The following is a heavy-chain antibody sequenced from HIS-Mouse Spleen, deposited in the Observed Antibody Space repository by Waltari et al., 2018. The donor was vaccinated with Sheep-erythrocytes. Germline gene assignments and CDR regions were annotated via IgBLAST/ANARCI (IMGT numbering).Heavy chain of an antibody. CDR3: ARAISSADAFDI. J-gene: IGHJ3*02. CDR2: INSDGSST. D-gene: IGHD3-16*02. CDR1: RFPFSSHW. Sequence: EVQLVESGGGLVQPGGSLRLSWAVSRFPFSSHWIHCLRQAPGKGLVWVSRINSDGSSTSYADSVKGRFTISRDNAKNTLYLQMNSLRAEDTAVYYCARAISSADAFDIWGQGTMVTVSS. V-gene: IGHV3-74*01.